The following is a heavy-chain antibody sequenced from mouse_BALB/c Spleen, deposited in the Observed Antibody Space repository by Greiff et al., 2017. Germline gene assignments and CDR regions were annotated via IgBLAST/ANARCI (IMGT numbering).Heavy chain of an antibody. CDR1: GFTFSSYA. Sequence: EVHLVESGGGLVKPGGSLKLSCAASGFTFSSYAMSLVRQTPEKRLEWVASISSGGSTYYPDSVKGRFTISRDNARNILYLQMSSLRSEDTAMYYCAREERYYAMVYWGQGTSVTVSS. V-gene: IGHV5-6-5*01. J-gene: IGHJ4*01. CDR2: ISSGGST. CDR3: AREERYYAMVY.